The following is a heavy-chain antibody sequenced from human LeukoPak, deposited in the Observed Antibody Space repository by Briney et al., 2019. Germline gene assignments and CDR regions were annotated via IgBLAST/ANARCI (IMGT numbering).Heavy chain of an antibody. CDR1: GFTFSSYA. J-gene: IGHJ5*02. CDR2: ISGSGGST. CDR3: AKDPAPSGVFDP. D-gene: IGHD2-8*01. V-gene: IGHV3-23*01. Sequence: GGSLRLSCAASGFTFSSYAMSWVRQAPGKGLEWASAISGSGGSTYYADSVKGRFTISRDNSKNTLYLQMNSLRAEDTAVYYCAKDPAPSGVFDPWGQGTLVTVSS.